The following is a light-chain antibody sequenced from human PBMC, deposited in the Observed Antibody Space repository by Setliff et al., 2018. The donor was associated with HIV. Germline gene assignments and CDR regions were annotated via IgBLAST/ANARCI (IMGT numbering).Light chain of an antibody. CDR2: QAT. CDR3: CSNTGSNTFV. V-gene: IGLV2-23*01. Sequence: QSVLTQPASVSGSPRQSITISCTGTSNDVGRYDLVSWYQQHPARAPKLIIYQATRRPSGVSNRFSGSKSGNVASLTISGLQAEDEADYYCCSNTGSNTFVFGTGTKVTVL. J-gene: IGLJ1*01. CDR1: SNDVGRYDL.